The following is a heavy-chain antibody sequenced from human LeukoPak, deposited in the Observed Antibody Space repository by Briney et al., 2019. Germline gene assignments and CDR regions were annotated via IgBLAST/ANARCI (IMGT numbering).Heavy chain of an antibody. Sequence: GGSLRLSCAASGXTFSSHWMHWVRQAPGKELVWVSGINSDGSSRRYADSVKGRFTISRDNAKNTLYLQMNSLRVEDTAVYYCARGGDSSGYYYCDQWGQGTLVTVSS. CDR3: ARGGDSSGYYYCDQ. J-gene: IGHJ4*02. CDR1: GXTFSSHW. V-gene: IGHV3-74*01. CDR2: INSDGSSR. D-gene: IGHD3-22*01.